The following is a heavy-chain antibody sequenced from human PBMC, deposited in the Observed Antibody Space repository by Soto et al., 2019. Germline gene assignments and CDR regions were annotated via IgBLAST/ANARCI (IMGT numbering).Heavy chain of an antibody. CDR1: GFTFSDYY. J-gene: IGHJ4*02. CDR2: ISSSGSTI. D-gene: IGHD3-9*01. Sequence: GGSLRLSCAASGFTFSDYYMSWIRQAPGKGLEWVSYISSSGSTIYYADSVKGRFTISRDNAKNSLYLQMNSLRAEDTAVYYCARDGPLNYDILTGYYSGPIDYWGQGTLVTVSS. V-gene: IGHV3-11*01. CDR3: ARDGPLNYDILTGYYSGPIDY.